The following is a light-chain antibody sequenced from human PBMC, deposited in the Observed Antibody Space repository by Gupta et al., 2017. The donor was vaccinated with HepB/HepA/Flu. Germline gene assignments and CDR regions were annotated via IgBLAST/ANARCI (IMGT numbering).Light chain of an antibody. CDR2: KAS. J-gene: IGKJ1*01. CDR3: QQYDSYPWT. CDR1: QTISSW. Sequence: DIQMTQSPSTLSASVGDRVTITCRASQTISSWLAWFQQKPGKAPNLLIYKASTLLSGVPSRFSGSGSGTEFSLTISSLQPDDFATYFCQQYDSYPWTFGQGTKVEI. V-gene: IGKV1-5*03.